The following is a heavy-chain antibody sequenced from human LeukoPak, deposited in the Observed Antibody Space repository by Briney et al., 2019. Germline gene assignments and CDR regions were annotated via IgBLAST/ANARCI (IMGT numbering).Heavy chain of an antibody. CDR1: GGSFSGYY. J-gene: IGHJ4*02. CDR2: TNHSGST. D-gene: IGHD2-15*01. Sequence: PSETLSLTCAVYGGSFSGYYWSWIRQPPGKGLEWIGETNHSGSTNYNPSLKSRVTISVDTSKNQFSLKLSSVTAADTAVYYCARGGARYCSGGSCSAGDYWGQGTLVTVSS. CDR3: ARGGARYCSGGSCSAGDY. V-gene: IGHV4-34*01.